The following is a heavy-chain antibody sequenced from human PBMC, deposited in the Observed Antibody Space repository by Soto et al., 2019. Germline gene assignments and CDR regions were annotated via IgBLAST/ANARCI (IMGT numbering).Heavy chain of an antibody. D-gene: IGHD6-19*01. J-gene: IGHJ4*02. CDR1: GFIFTSYT. Sequence: EVQLVESGGGLVKPGGSLRLSCAASGFIFTSYTMNWVRQAPGKGLEWVSSVSGSSSYIYYADSVEGRFTISRDNAKNSLYLQMNSLRGEDTAVYFCARDACSRSSSGVIDYWGQGTLVTVSS. CDR3: ARDACSRSSSGVIDY. V-gene: IGHV3-21*01. CDR2: VSGSSSYI.